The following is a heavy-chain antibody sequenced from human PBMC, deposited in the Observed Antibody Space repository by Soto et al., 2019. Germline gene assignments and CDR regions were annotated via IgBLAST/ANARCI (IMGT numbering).Heavy chain of an antibody. CDR3: AKDLIDYSNSYFDY. Sequence: GGSLRLSCATSGFSFSNYAMSWVRQAPGKGLEWVAAITSVGYTYYVDSLKGRFTISRDNSKNTLYLQMNSLRAEDTAVYYCAKDLIDYSNSYFDYWGQGTLVAVSS. D-gene: IGHD4-4*01. V-gene: IGHV3-23*01. CDR1: GFSFSNYA. CDR2: ITSVGYT. J-gene: IGHJ4*02.